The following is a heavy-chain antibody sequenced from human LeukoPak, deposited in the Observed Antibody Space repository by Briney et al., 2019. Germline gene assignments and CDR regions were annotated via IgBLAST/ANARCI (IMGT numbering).Heavy chain of an antibody. CDR3: LHDYGDYVFDY. V-gene: IGHV3-30-3*01. Sequence: EPGGSLRLSCAASGFTFSSYAMHWVRQAPGKGLEWVAVISYDGSNKYYADSVKGRFTISRDNSKNTLYLQMNSLRAEDTAIYYCLHDYGDYVFDYWGQGTLVTVSS. D-gene: IGHD4-17*01. CDR1: GFTFSSYA. CDR2: ISYDGSNK. J-gene: IGHJ4*02.